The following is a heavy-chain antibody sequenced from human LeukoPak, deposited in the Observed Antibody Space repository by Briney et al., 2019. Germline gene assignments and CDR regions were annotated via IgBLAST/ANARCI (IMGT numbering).Heavy chain of an antibody. CDR1: GGSIRSHY. CDR2: IYYSGST. CDR3: ARERWEGGSYVMGFDY. J-gene: IGHJ4*02. D-gene: IGHD1-26*01. V-gene: IGHV4-59*11. Sequence: PSETLSLTCSVSGGSIRSHYWYWIRQPPGKGLEWLGHIYYSGSTYYNPSLKSRITISVDTSKNQFSLRLSSVTAADTAVYYCARERWEGGSYVMGFDYWGQGALVTVSS.